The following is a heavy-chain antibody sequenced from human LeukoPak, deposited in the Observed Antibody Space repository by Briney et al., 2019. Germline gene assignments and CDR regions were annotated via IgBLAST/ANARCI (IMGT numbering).Heavy chain of an antibody. J-gene: IGHJ4*02. CDR2: INHSGST. CDR3: ATPIRSQGTYDSSGYYY. V-gene: IGHV4-34*01. Sequence: SETLSLTCTVSGGSISSYYWSWIRQPPGNGLEWIGEINHSGSTNYNPSLKSRVTISVDTSKNQFSLKLSSVTAADTAVYYCATPIRSQGTYDSSGYYYWGQGTLVTVSS. CDR1: GGSISSYY. D-gene: IGHD3-22*01.